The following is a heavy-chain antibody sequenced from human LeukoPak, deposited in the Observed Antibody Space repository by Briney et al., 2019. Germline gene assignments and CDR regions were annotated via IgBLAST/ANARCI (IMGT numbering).Heavy chain of an antibody. Sequence: PGGSLRLSCAASGFTVSSNYMSWVRHPPGKGLEWVSVIYSGGTTFYADSVKGRFTISRDNSKNTLYLQMNSLRADDTAVYYCAKLKGWYGEGYFDYWGQGTVVTVSS. CDR3: AKLKGWYGEGYFDY. CDR2: IYSGGTT. CDR1: GFTVSSNY. J-gene: IGHJ4*02. V-gene: IGHV3-53*01. D-gene: IGHD3-10*01.